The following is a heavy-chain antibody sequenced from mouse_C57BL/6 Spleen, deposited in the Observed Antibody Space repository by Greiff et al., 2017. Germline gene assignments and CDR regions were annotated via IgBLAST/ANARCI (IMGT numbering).Heavy chain of an antibody. D-gene: IGHD1-1*01. CDR3: APRGVVAHWYFDV. CDR2: INPNNGGT. Sequence: VQLQQSGPELVKPGASVKISCKASGYTFTDYYMNWVKQSHGKSLEWIGDINPNNGGTSYNQKFKGKATLTVDKSSSTAYMELRSLTSEDSAVYYCAPRGVVAHWYFDVWGTGTTVTVSS. V-gene: IGHV1-26*01. J-gene: IGHJ1*03. CDR1: GYTFTDYY.